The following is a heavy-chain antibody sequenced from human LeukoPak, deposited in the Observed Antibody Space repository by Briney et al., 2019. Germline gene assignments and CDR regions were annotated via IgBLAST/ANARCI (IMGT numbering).Heavy chain of an antibody. CDR1: GSTFSTYW. J-gene: IGHJ5*02. V-gene: IGHV3-7*04. Sequence: GGSLRLSCAASGSTFSTYWMTWVRQAPGKGLEWVASINQDGGEMYYMDSVKGRFTISRDNAMNSLYLQMNSLRAEDTALYYCARNRVSLNPWGQGTLVTVSS. CDR3: ARNRVSLNP. D-gene: IGHD3-16*02. CDR2: INQDGGEM.